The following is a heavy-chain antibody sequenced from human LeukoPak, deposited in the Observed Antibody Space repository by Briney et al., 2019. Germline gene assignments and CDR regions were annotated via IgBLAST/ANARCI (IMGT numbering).Heavy chain of an antibody. CDR1: GYTFSSYG. J-gene: IGHJ4*02. CDR3: ARDDVAVTGALDF. CDR2: IWYDRSNK. D-gene: IGHD6-19*01. Sequence: GGSLRLSCAASGYTFSSYGMHWVRQAPGKGLEWVAVIWYDRSNKYYADSVKGRFTISRDNSKNTLYLQMNSLRAEDTAVYYCARDDVAVTGALDFWGQGTLVTVSS. V-gene: IGHV3-33*01.